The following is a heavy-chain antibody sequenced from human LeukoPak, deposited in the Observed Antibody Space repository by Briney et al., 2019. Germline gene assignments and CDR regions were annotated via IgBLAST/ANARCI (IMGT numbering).Heavy chain of an antibody. CDR2: IIPIFGTA. D-gene: IGHD2-21*02. CDR1: GGTFSRYA. J-gene: IGHJ3*02. Sequence: ASVKVSCKASGGTFSRYAISWVRQAPGQGLEWMGGIIPIFGTANYAQKFQGRVTITADKSTSTAYMELSSLRSEDTAVYYCARDSASYCGGDCYSSRGLDAFDIWGQGTMVTVSS. V-gene: IGHV1-69*06. CDR3: ARDSASYCGGDCYSSRGLDAFDI.